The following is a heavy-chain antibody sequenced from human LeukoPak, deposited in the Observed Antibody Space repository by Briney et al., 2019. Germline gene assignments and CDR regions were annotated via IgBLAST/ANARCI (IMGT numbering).Heavy chain of an antibody. CDR3: ARGRITVFGVVLPLDQ. J-gene: IGHJ4*02. Sequence: SETLSLTCTVSGGSISSSSYYWGWIRQPPGKGLEWIGSIYYSGSTYYNPSLKSRVTISVDTSKNQFSLKLSSVTAADTAVYYCARGRITVFGVVLPLDQWGQGNLVTVSS. CDR2: IYYSGST. V-gene: IGHV4-39*01. CDR1: GGSISSSSYY. D-gene: IGHD3-3*01.